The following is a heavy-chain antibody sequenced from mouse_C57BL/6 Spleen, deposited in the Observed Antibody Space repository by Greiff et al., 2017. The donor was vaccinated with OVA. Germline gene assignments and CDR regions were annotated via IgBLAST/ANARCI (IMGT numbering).Heavy chain of an antibody. D-gene: IGHD2-2*01. CDR3: ARKRGYPDWYFDV. V-gene: IGHV2-2*01. CDR2: IWSGGST. J-gene: IGHJ1*03. CDR1: GFSLTSYG. Sequence: VMLVESGPGLVQPSQSLSITCTVSGFSLTSYGVHWVRQSPGKGLEWLGVIWSGGSTDYNAAFISRLSISKDNSKSQVFFKMNSLQADDTAIYHCARKRGYPDWYFDVWGTGTTVTVSS.